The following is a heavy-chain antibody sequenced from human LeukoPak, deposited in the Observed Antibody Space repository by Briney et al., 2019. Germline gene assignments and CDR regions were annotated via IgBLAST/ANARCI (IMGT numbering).Heavy chain of an antibody. Sequence: PSETLSLTCTVSGGSISSYYWTWIRQPAGRGREWIGRIYITESTNYNPSLKSRVTMSVDTSKNQFSLKLNSVTAADTAVYYCARQNSSWYFDYWGQGTLVTVSS. J-gene: IGHJ4*02. CDR2: IYITEST. CDR1: GGSISSYY. V-gene: IGHV4-4*07. D-gene: IGHD6-13*01. CDR3: ARQNSSWYFDY.